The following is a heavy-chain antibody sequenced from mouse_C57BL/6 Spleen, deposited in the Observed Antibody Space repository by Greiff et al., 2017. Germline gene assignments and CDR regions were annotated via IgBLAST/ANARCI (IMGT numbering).Heavy chain of an antibody. J-gene: IGHJ4*01. Sequence: QVQLQQPGAELVRPGSSVKLSCKASGYTFTSYWMDWVKQRPGQGLEWIGNIYPSDSETHYNQKFKDKATLTEDKSSSTAYMQLSSLTSEDSAFYDCARSDYDVGAMDCWGEGTSVTVSS. CDR1: GYTFTSYW. D-gene: IGHD2-13*01. CDR2: IYPSDSET. V-gene: IGHV1-61*01. CDR3: ARSDYDVGAMDC.